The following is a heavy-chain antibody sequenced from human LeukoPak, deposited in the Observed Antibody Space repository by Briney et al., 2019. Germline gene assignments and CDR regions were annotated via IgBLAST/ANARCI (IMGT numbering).Heavy chain of an antibody. J-gene: IGHJ4*02. CDR1: GGSISSYY. Sequence: PSETLSPTCTVSGGSISSYYWSWIRQPPGKGLEWIGYIYYSGSTNYNPSLKSRVTISVDTSKNQFSLKLSSVTAADTAVYYCASLGMDYYFDYWGQGTLVTVSS. V-gene: IGHV4-59*08. CDR2: IYYSGST. D-gene: IGHD1-14*01. CDR3: ASLGMDYYFDY.